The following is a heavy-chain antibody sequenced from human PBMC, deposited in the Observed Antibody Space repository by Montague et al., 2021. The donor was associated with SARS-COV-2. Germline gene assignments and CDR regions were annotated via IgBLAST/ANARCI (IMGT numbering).Heavy chain of an antibody. D-gene: IGHD1-20*01. J-gene: IGHJ5*02. CDR2: TFHNGGS. CDR3: AENWGSGITDNWFDP. CDR1: GASISSGDSY. V-gene: IGHV4-31*03. Sequence: TLSITCTVSGASISSGDSYWSWIRQHPGKGLEWIGFTFHNGGSYYNPSFKSRVLISVDTSKNQFSLKLISVTAADTAVYYCAENWGSGITDNWFDPWGQGTLVTVSS.